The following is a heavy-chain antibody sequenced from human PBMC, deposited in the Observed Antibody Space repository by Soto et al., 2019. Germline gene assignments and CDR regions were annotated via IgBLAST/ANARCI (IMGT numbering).Heavy chain of an antibody. Sequence: GGSLRLSCAASGFTFSSYSMNWVRQAPGKGLEWVSYISSSSSTIYYADSVKGRFTISRDNAKNSLYLQMNSLRAEDTAVYYCARDNDFWSGYDAFDIWGQGTMVTVSS. CDR3: ARDNDFWSGYDAFDI. V-gene: IGHV3-48*04. CDR2: ISSSSSTI. J-gene: IGHJ3*02. CDR1: GFTFSSYS. D-gene: IGHD3-3*01.